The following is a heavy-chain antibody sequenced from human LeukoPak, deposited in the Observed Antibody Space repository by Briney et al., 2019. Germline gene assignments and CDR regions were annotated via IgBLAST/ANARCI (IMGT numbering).Heavy chain of an antibody. J-gene: IGHJ5*02. D-gene: IGHD2-2*01. V-gene: IGHV4-38-2*02. CDR1: GYSVSSGYH. Sequence: SETLSLTCGVSGYSVSSGYHWAWIRQSPGKGLEWIGSIYHSGSAHCNPSLKSRVTISVETSKNQFSLNVYSVTAADTAVYYCARDPRWLTPDCTSTSCYENYFDPWGQGTLVTVSS. CDR2: IYHSGSA. CDR3: ARDPRWLTPDCTSTSCYENYFDP.